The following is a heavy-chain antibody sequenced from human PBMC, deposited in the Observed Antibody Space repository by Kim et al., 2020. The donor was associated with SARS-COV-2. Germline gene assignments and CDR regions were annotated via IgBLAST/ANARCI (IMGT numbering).Heavy chain of an antibody. CDR3: AGGGYNDNGDHSRAFDF. J-gene: IGHJ3*01. V-gene: IGHV4-31*03. CDR1: GGSISSGRFY. Sequence: SETLSLTCNVSGGSISSGRFYWGWVRQHPGQGLEWIGYMYYSGSTYYTPSLKSRATISVDSSQNQFSLKLSSVTAADTAHYYCAGGGYNDNGDHSRAFDFWGHGTMVTVSS. D-gene: IGHD2-21*01. CDR2: MYYSGST.